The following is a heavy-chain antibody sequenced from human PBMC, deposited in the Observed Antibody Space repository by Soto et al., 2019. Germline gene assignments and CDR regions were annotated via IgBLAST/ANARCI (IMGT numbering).Heavy chain of an antibody. Sequence: VESLSLSCAASGFTFSSYAMSWVRQAPGKGLEWVSAISGSGGSTYYADSVKGRFTISRDNSKNTLYLQMNSLRAEDTAVYYWAKDVPVRHSYIDYWGHGTLVTVSS. J-gene: IGHJ4*01. V-gene: IGHV3-23*01. D-gene: IGHD3-16*01. CDR3: AKDVPVRHSYIDY. CDR1: GFTFSSYA. CDR2: ISGSGGST.